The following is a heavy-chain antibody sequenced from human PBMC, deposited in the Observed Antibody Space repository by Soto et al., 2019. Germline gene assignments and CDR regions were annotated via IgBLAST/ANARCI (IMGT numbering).Heavy chain of an antibody. V-gene: IGHV1-46*01. CDR1: GYTFTSYY. CDR2: INPTSGGT. CDR3: ARGMTTVTSDAFDI. Sequence: QVQLVQSGAEVKKPGASVKVSCKASGYTFTSYYMHWVRQAPGQGLEWMGIINPTSGGTHYAQKFQGRVTMTRDTSTSTVYMELSSLRSEDTAVYSCARGMTTVTSDAFDIWGQGTMVTVSS. J-gene: IGHJ3*02. D-gene: IGHD4-4*01.